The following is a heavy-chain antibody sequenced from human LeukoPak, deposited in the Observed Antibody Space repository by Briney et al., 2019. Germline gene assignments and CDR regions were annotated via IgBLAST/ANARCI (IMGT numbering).Heavy chain of an antibody. J-gene: IGHJ4*02. D-gene: IGHD4-17*01. CDR3: AKPYRYGVRDVHFDY. Sequence: ASVKVSCKASGGTFSSYAISWVRQAPGQGLEWMGGIIPIFGTANYAQKFQGRVTITADESTSTAYMELSSLRAEDTAVYYCAKPYRYGVRDVHFDYWGQGTLVTVSS. CDR1: GGTFSSYA. V-gene: IGHV1-69*13. CDR2: IIPIFGTA.